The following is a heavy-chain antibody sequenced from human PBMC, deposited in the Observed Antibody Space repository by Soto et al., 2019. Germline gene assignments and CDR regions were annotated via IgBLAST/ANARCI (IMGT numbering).Heavy chain of an antibody. CDR2: ISDSGGST. D-gene: IGHD3-22*01. CDR1: GFTFSSFA. Sequence: GRSLRLSCAASGFTFSSFAMSWVRQAPGNGLEWVSVISDSGGSTHYADSVKGRFTISRDNSKSTLYLQMNSLRGDDTAIYYSKKAIGVYYPPSDYWGKGPQVPAPQ. V-gene: IGHV3-23*01. CDR3: KKAIGVYYPPSDY. J-gene: IGHJ4*02.